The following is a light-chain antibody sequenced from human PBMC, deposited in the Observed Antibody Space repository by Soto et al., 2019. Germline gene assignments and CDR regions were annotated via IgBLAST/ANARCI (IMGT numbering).Light chain of an antibody. CDR1: SSNIGAGYD. Sequence: QSVLTQPPSVSGAPGQRVTISCTGRSSNIGAGYDVHWYQQLPGTAPKLLIYGNSTRPSGVPDRFSGSKSGTSASLAITGLQAEDEADYYCQSYDSSLSGVVFGGGTKLTVL. CDR3: QSYDSSLSGVV. J-gene: IGLJ2*01. V-gene: IGLV1-40*01. CDR2: GNS.